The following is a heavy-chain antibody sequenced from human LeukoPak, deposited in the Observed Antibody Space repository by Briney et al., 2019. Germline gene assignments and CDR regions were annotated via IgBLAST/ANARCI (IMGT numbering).Heavy chain of an antibody. CDR3: ARVRGGN. CDR2: INTYGTA. J-gene: IGHJ4*02. CDR1: GFTFSDSW. D-gene: IGHD3-16*01. Sequence: PGGSPRLSCEASGFTFSDSWMYWVRQAPGKGLLWIANINTYGTATYADSVKGRFTISRDNAKNTLYLQMHSLRAEDTAVYYCARVRGGNWGQGTLVTVSS. V-gene: IGHV3-74*03.